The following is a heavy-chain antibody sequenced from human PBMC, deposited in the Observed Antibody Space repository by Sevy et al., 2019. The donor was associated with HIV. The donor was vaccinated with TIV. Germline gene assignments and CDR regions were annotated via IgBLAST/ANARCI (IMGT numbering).Heavy chain of an antibody. CDR1: GFTFSGSA. V-gene: IGHV3-73*01. Sequence: GGSLRLSCAASGFTFSGSAMHWVRQASGKGLEWVGRIRSKANIYVTAYAASVKGRFTISRDDSKNTSYLQMNSLKTEDTAVYYCTGDNSSSYYFDYWGQGTLVTVSS. CDR3: TGDNSSSYYFDY. D-gene: IGHD6-13*01. CDR2: IRSKANIYVT. J-gene: IGHJ4*02.